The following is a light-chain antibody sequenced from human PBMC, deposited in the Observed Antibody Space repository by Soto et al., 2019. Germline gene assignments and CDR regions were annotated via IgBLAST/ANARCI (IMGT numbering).Light chain of an antibody. CDR3: QTWGTGIQV. CDR1: SGHSSYA. J-gene: IGLJ2*01. V-gene: IGLV4-69*01. CDR2: LNSAGSH. Sequence: QTVVTQSPSASASLGASVKLTCTLSSGHSSYAIAWHQQHPEKGPRYLMKLNSAGSHSKGDGIPDRFSGSSSGAERYLTISSLQSEDEADYYCQTWGTGIQVFGGGTKVTVL.